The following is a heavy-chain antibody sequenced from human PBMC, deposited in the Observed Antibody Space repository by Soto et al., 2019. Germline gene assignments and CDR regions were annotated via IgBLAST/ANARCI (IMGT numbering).Heavy chain of an antibody. CDR1: GGSFSGYY. CDR3: ARGGSSWPTNDPSTSSPFDY. J-gene: IGHJ4*02. CDR2: INHSGST. V-gene: IGHV4-34*01. Sequence: SETLSLTCAVYGGSFSGYYWSWIRQPPGKGLEWIGEINHSGSTNYNPSLKSRVTISVDTSKNQFSLKLSSVTAADTAVYYCARGGSSWPTNDPSTSSPFDYWGQGTLVTVSS. D-gene: IGHD6-13*01.